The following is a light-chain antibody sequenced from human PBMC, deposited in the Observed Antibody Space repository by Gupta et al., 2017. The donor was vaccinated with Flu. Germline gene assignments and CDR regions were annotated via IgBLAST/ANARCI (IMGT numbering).Light chain of an antibody. CDR2: KAS. V-gene: IGKV1-5*03. CDR1: QSISSW. CDR3: QQYNSYWT. Sequence: IQMTQSPSTLSASVGDRVTITCRASQSISSWLAWYQQKPGKAPKLLIYKASSLESGVPSRFSGSGSGTEFTLTISSLQPDDFATYYCQQYNSYWTSGQGTKVEIK. J-gene: IGKJ1*01.